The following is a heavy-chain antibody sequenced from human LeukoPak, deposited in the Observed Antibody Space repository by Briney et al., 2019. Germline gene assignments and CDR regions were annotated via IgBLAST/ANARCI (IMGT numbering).Heavy chain of an antibody. CDR2: IKSKTDGGTT. CDR3: TTTYCGGDCSDYFDY. CDR1: GFTLSNAW. D-gene: IGHD2-21*02. J-gene: IGHJ4*02. V-gene: IGHV3-15*01. Sequence: GGSLRLSCAASGFTLSNAWMSWVRQAPGKGLEWVGRIKSKTDGGTTDYAAPVKGRFTISRDDSKNTLCLQINSLKTEDTAVYYCTTTYCGGDCSDYFDYWGQGTLVTVSS.